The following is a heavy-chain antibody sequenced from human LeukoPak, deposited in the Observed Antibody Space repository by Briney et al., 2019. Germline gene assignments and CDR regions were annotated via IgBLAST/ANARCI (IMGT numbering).Heavy chain of an antibody. V-gene: IGHV3-23*01. D-gene: IGHD6-19*01. Sequence: PGGSLRLSRAASGFTFSNYGMNWVRQAPGKGLEWVSDISGSSSTTYYADSVKGRFTISRDNSKNTLYLQMKSLRAEDWAVYYCAKGGARIAVAGDFDYWGQGILVTVSP. CDR2: ISGSSSTT. CDR1: GFTFSNYG. CDR3: AKGGARIAVAGDFDY. J-gene: IGHJ4*02.